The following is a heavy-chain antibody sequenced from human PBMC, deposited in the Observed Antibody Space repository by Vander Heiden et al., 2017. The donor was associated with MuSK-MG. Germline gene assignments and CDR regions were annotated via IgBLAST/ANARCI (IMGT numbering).Heavy chain of an antibody. CDR3: AKDNGPSLYYMDV. CDR1: GFHFDDYA. J-gene: IGHJ6*03. Sequence: EVQLVESGGVVVQPGGSLRLSCAASGFHFDDYAMHWVRQVQGKGLEWVSLISWDGGSTYYADAVKGRFTISRDNSKNSLYLQMNSLRAEDTALYYCAKDNGPSLYYMDVWGKGTTVTVSS. V-gene: IGHV3-43D*04. CDR2: ISWDGGST.